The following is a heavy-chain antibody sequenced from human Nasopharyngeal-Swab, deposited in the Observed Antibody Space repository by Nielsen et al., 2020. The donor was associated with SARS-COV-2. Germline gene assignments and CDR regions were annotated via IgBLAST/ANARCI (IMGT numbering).Heavy chain of an antibody. D-gene: IGHD3-3*01. J-gene: IGHJ4*02. CDR2: INHSGST. Sequence: SETLSLTCAVYGGSFSGYYWSWIRQPPGKGLEWIGEINHSGSTNYNPSLKSRVTISVDTSKNQFSLKLSSVTAADTALYYCARAQLDFWSGYYQYHLDYWGQGTLVTVSS. CDR1: GGSFSGYY. CDR3: ARAQLDFWSGYYQYHLDY. V-gene: IGHV4-34*01.